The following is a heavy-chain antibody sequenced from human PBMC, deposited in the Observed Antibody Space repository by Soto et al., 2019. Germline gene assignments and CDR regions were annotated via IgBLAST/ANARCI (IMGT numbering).Heavy chain of an antibody. CDR3: ARHGGQVSWFDP. Sequence: QVQLQESGPGLVKPSETLSLTCTVSGGSISNYYWSWIRQPPEKGLEWNGYIYHTGSPNYNPSLKSRVTISVDTSKNQFSLRLSSVSVVDTAVYYCARHGGQVSWFDPWGQGTLVTVSS. CDR1: GGSISNYY. V-gene: IGHV4-59*08. D-gene: IGHD6-25*01. J-gene: IGHJ5*02. CDR2: IYHTGSP.